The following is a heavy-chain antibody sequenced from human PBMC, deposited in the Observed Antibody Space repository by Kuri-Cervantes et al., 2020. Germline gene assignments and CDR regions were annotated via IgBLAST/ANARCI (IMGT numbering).Heavy chain of an antibody. D-gene: IGHD7-27*01. CDR3: ARESGETDAFDI. CDR1: GGSISSSSYY. J-gene: IGHJ3*02. CDR2: IYYSGST. V-gene: IGHV4-39*07. Sequence: SETLSLTCTVSGGSISSSSYYWGWIRQPPGKGLEWIGSIYYSGSTYYNPSLKSRVTISVDTSKNQFSLKLSSVTAADTAVYYCARESGETDAFDIWGQGTMVTVPS.